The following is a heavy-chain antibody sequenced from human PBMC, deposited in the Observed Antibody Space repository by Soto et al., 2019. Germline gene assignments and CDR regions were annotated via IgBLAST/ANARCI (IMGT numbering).Heavy chain of an antibody. J-gene: IGHJ5*02. Sequence: VAAVEVSCKASGYTFTSYAMNGVRQAPGQGVERMGWINTNTGNPTYARGFTGRFVFSLETSVSTAYLQICSLKAEDTAVYYCARGETASSWTLPRHWFDTWGQGTTVPVSS. V-gene: IGHV7-4-1*01. CDR3: ARGETASSWTLPRHWFDT. CDR2: INTNTGNP. D-gene: IGHD6-13*01. CDR1: GYTFTSYA.